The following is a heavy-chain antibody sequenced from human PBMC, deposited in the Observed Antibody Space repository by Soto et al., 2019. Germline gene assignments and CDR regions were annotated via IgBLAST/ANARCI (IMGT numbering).Heavy chain of an antibody. CDR2: ISYDGSNK. V-gene: IGHV3-30-3*01. D-gene: IGHD6-13*01. J-gene: IGHJ6*02. Sequence: GGSLRLSCAASGFTFSSYAMHWVRQAPGKGLEWVAVISYDGSNKYYADSVKGRFTISRDNSKNTLYLQMNSLRAEDTAVYYCAREGAAALRGMDVWGQGTTVTVSS. CDR3: AREGAAALRGMDV. CDR1: GFTFSSYA.